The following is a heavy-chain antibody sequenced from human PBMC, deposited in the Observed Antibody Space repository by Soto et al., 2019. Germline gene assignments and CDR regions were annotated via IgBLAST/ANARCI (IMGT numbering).Heavy chain of an antibody. CDR3: AKGDCGGDCYSCDAFDI. J-gene: IGHJ3*02. V-gene: IGHV3-30*18. Sequence: QVQLVESGGGVVQPGRSLRLSCAASGFTFSSYGMHWVRQAPGRGLEWVAVISYDGSNKYYADSVKGRFTISRDNSKNTLYLQMNSLRAEDTAVYYCAKGDCGGDCYSCDAFDIWGQGTMVTVSS. CDR1: GFTFSSYG. CDR2: ISYDGSNK. D-gene: IGHD2-21*02.